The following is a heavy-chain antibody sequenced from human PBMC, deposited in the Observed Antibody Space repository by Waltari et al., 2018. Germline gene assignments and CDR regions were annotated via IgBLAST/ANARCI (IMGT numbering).Heavy chain of an antibody. D-gene: IGHD5-18*01. CDR2: ISGRGGST. V-gene: IGHV3-23*01. CDR3: AKIGRIQLWLLDY. J-gene: IGHJ4*02. CDR1: GFTFSSYA. Sequence: EVQLLESGGGLVQPGGSLRLSCAASGFTFSSYAMSWVRQAPGKGLEWVSAISGRGGSTYYADSVKGRLTISRDNSKNTLYLQMNSLRAEDTAVYYCAKIGRIQLWLLDYWGQGTLVTVSS.